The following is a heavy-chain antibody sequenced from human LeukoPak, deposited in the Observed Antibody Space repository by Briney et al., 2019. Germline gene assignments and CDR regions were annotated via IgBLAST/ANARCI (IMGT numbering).Heavy chain of an antibody. CDR2: INPNSGGT. D-gene: IGHD2-15*01. J-gene: IGHJ6*03. Sequence: ASVKVSCKASGYTFTGYYMHWVRQAPGQGLEWIGWINPNSGGTNYAQKFQGRVTMTRDTSISTAYMELSRLRSDDTAVYYCARDGGLEGLYYYMDVWGKGTTVTISS. CDR1: GYTFTGYY. CDR3: ARDGGLEGLYYYMDV. V-gene: IGHV1-2*02.